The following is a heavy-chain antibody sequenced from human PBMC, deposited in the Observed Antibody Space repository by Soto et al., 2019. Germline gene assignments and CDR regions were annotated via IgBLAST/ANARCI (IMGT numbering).Heavy chain of an antibody. V-gene: IGHV4-30-4*01. CDR3: AKGSSWYPHLSY. CDR2: IYYSGST. J-gene: IGHJ4*02. D-gene: IGHD6-13*01. CDR1: GGSISSGDYY. Sequence: SETLSLTCTVSGGSISSGDYYWSWIRQPPGKGLEWIGYIYYSGSTYYNPSLKSRVTISVDTSKNQFSLKLSSVTAADTAVYYCAKGSSWYPHLSYWGQGTLVTVSS.